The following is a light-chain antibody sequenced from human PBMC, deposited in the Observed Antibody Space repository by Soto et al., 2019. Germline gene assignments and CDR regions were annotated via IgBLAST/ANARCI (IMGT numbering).Light chain of an antibody. Sequence: QSALTQPPSASGSPGQSVTISCTGTSSDVGAYKYVSWYQQYPGKAPKLMIYEVSKRPSGVPDRFSGSKSGNTASLTVSGLQAEDAAYYYCTSYAGSNIWVFGGGTKLTVL. V-gene: IGLV2-8*01. J-gene: IGLJ3*02. CDR1: SSDVGAYKY. CDR3: TSYAGSNIWV. CDR2: EVS.